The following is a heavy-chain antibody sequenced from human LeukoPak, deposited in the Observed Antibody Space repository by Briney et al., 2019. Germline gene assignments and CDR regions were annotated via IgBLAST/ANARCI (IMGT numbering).Heavy chain of an antibody. CDR1: GGSFSGYY. J-gene: IGHJ4*02. Sequence: PGETLSLTCAVYGGSFSGYYWSWIRQPPGKGLEWIWEINHSGSTNYNPSLKSQVTISVDPSKNQFSLKLSSVTAADTAVYYCARYSAAAASYFDYWGQGTLVTVSS. V-gene: IGHV4-34*01. CDR2: INHSGST. D-gene: IGHD6-13*01. CDR3: ARYSAAAASYFDY.